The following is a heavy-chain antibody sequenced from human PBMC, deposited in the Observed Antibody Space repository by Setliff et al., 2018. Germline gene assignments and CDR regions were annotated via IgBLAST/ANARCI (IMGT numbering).Heavy chain of an antibody. CDR1: GGSVSNSGFF. CDR2: IYDSGSS. CDR3: GRGFSRIEGWGNWFDP. V-gene: IGHV4-39*01. J-gene: IGHJ5*02. Sequence: SETLSLTCTVSGGSVSNSGFFWGWLRQAPGKGLEWIGNIYDSGSSNYNASLKSRLIITRDTSKNQISLKLASVTAADTAVYYCGRGFSRIEGWGNWFDPWGQGILVTVS. D-gene: IGHD2-15*01.